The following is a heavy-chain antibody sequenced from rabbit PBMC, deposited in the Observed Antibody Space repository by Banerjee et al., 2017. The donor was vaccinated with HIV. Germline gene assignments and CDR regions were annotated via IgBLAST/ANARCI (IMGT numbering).Heavy chain of an antibody. CDR1: GFTLSSYW. Sequence: QSLEESGGDLVKPGASLTLTCTASGFTLSSYWMCWVRQAPGKGLEWIACIYTGSSGSTYYASWAKGRFTISKTSSTTVALQMTSLTAADTATYFCGRNGGSNSDFWGPGTLVTVS. CDR2: IYTGSSGST. CDR3: GRNGGSNSDF. D-gene: IGHD4-2*01. V-gene: IGHV1S40*01. J-gene: IGHJ4*01.